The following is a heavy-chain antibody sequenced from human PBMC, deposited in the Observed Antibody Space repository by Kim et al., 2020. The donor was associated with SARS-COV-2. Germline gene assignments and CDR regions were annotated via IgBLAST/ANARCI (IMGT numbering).Heavy chain of an antibody. D-gene: IGHD2-21*01. V-gene: IGHV3-23*01. J-gene: IGHJ4*02. CDR3: ARDSLYSEGAY. CDR1: GFTFSGYA. CDR2: ISASGGRT. Sequence: GGSLRLSCAASGFTFSGYAMTWVRQAPGKGLEWVSAISASGGRTYSADSVKGRFTVSRDNSKNTLYLQLNSLRAEDTAIYYCARDSLYSEGAYWGQGTLVTVSS.